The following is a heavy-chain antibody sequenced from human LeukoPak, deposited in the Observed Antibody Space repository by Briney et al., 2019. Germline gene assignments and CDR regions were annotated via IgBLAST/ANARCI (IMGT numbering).Heavy chain of an antibody. CDR1: GFTFSNYW. V-gene: IGHV3-7*01. J-gene: IGHJ4*02. Sequence: PGGSLRLSCAASGFTFSNYWLAWVRQAPGKGLECVANIKQDESEKNYVDSVKGRFTISRDNAKNSLYLQMNSLRAEDTAVYYCARMVGSSWRKYYFDYWGQGTLVTVSS. CDR3: ARMVGSSWRKYYFDY. CDR2: IKQDESEK. D-gene: IGHD6-13*01.